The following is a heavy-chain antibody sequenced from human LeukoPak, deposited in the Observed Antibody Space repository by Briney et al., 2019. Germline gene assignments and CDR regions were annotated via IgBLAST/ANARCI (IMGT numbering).Heavy chain of an antibody. Sequence: ASVKVSCKASGYTFTSYAMNWVRQAPGQGLEWMGWINTNTGNPTYAQGFTGRFVFSLDTSVSTAYLQISSLKAEDTAVYYCARDSNFGANYYDSSGYSRAFDIWGQGTMVTVSS. CDR2: INTNTGNP. D-gene: IGHD3-22*01. CDR3: ARDSNFGANYYDSSGYSRAFDI. J-gene: IGHJ3*02. CDR1: GYTFTSYA. V-gene: IGHV7-4-1*02.